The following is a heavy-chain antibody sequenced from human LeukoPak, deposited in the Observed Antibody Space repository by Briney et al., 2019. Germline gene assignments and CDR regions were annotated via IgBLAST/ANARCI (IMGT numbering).Heavy chain of an antibody. CDR2: IYSGGST. V-gene: IGHV3-53*01. Sequence: GGSLRLSCAAPGFTVSSNYMSWVRQAPGKGLEWVSVIYSGGSTYYADSVKGRFTISRDNSKNTLYLQMNSLRAEDTAVYYCARDSPRGAFDIWGPGTMVTVSS. CDR3: ARDSPRGAFDI. J-gene: IGHJ3*02. CDR1: GFTVSSNY.